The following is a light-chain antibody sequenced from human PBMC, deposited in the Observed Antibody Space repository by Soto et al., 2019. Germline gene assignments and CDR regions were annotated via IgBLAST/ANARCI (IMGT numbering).Light chain of an antibody. Sequence: DIQMTQSPSTLSASVGDRVTITCRPSQTIDSWLAWYQQRPGEPPTLLIYKASTLASGVPSRFSGSGAGTDCTRTINSLKHDDFETDYCPHYNSYSEAFGQGTQVDIK. CDR1: QTIDSW. V-gene: IGKV1-5*03. CDR2: KAS. CDR3: PHYNSYSEA. J-gene: IGKJ1*01.